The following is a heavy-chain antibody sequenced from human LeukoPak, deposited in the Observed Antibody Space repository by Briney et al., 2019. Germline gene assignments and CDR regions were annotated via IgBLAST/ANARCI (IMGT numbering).Heavy chain of an antibody. V-gene: IGHV4-31*02. CDR1: AGSISSGGYY. CDR3: AREGGRYCSSTSCERGFDY. J-gene: IGHJ4*02. CDR2: IYYSGST. Sequence: NPSQTLSLTWPLSAGSISSGGYYWTWIRQHPGKGLEWIGYIYYSGSTYYNPSLKSRVTISVDTSKNQFSLKLSSVAAADTDVYYCAREGGRYCSSTSCERGFDYWGQGTLVTVSS. D-gene: IGHD2-2*01.